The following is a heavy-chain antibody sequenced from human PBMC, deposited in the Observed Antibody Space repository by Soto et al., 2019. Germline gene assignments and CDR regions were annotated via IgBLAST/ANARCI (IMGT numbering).Heavy chain of an antibody. CDR2: IYYSGST. Sequence: SETLSLTCTVSGGSISSSSYYWGWIRQPPGKGLEWIGSIYYSGSTYYNPSLKSRVTISVDTSKNQFSLKLSSVTAADTAVYYCAGVRSSTKLDYWGQGTLVTVSS. V-gene: IGHV4-39*01. CDR1: GGSISSSSYY. CDR3: AGVRSSTKLDY. J-gene: IGHJ4*02. D-gene: IGHD1-1*01.